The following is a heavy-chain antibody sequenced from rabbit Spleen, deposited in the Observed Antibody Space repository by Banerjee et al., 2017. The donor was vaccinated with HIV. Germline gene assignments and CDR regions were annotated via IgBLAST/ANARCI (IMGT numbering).Heavy chain of an antibody. Sequence: QSLEESGGDLVKPGASLTLTCTASGFTMSSSDWIYWVRQAPGKGLEWIGDIDPIFGTTYYASGAKGRFTSSKTSSTTVTLQMTSLTAADTATYFCARDTGTSLATYGMDLWGPGTLVTVS. J-gene: IGHJ6*01. CDR2: IDPIFGTT. CDR1: GFTMSSSDW. D-gene: IGHD8-1*01. CDR3: ARDTGTSLATYGMDL. V-gene: IGHV1S40*01.